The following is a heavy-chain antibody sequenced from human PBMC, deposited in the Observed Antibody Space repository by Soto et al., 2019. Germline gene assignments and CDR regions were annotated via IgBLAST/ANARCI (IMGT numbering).Heavy chain of an antibody. V-gene: IGHV4-59*01. CDR3: ARDSTCCGLDV. J-gene: IGHJ6*02. CDR1: GGSMRSYY. D-gene: IGHD2-21*01. Sequence: QVELRESGQGLVKPSETLSLTCNVSGGSMRSYYWTWMRQSPGKGLEWLGNIFYNEKNNLNPSLKSLLSISVDTSKKKFSLMLSSVTAEDTAIYYCARDSTCCGLDVWGQGTTVTVSS. CDR2: IFYNEKN.